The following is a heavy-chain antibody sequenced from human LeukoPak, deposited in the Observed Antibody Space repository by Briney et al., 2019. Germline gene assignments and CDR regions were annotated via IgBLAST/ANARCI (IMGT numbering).Heavy chain of an antibody. CDR2: LYSADSGGRD. J-gene: IGHJ6*03. CDR3: ARDRPSYCSSTSCYAYHMDV. V-gene: IGHV3-66*01. D-gene: IGHD2-2*01. CDR1: GITVSSNF. Sequence: GGSLRLSCAASGITVSSNFMSWVRQAPGKGLESVSLLYSADSGGRDYHADSVRGRFTVSRDISKNTMYLQMNNLRVEDTAVYYCARDRPSYCSSTSCYAYHMDVWGKGTTVTVSS.